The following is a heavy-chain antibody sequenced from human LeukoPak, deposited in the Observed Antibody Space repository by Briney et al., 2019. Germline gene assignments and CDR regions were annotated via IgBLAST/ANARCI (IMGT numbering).Heavy chain of an antibody. V-gene: IGHV4-59*08. CDR3: ARHNARLRGWIGEVDF. CDR2: IYYSGST. Sequence: SETLSLTCSVSGGSINNYCWSWIRQPPGKGLEWIAYIYYSGSTNYNPSLKSRVTISVDTSKNQFSLMLSSVTAADTAVYYCARHNARLRGWIGEVDFWGQGALVTVSS. D-gene: IGHD3-10*01. J-gene: IGHJ4*02. CDR1: GGSINNYC.